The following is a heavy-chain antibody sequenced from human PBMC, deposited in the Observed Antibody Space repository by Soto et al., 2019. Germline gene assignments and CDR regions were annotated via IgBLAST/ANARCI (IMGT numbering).Heavy chain of an antibody. J-gene: IGHJ4*02. D-gene: IGHD4-17*01. Sequence: EVKLVESGGGLVQPGGSLRLSCAASGFAFSSYYMSWVRQAPGKGLEWVANIKQDEREKYYLDSVKGRFTISRDDAKNSLFLQMNGLRVDDTAVYYCAREKRANGYFDYWGQGTLVTVSS. V-gene: IGHV3-7*01. CDR3: AREKRANGYFDY. CDR1: GFAFSSYY. CDR2: IKQDEREK.